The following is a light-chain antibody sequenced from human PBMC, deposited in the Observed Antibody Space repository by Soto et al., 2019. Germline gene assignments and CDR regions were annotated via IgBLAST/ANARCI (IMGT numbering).Light chain of an antibody. J-gene: IGLJ2*01. CDR2: EVS. V-gene: IGLV2-14*01. CDR3: SSYTSSSIVV. CDR1: SSDVGGYNY. Sequence: QSVLTQPASVSGSPGQSITISCTGTSSDVGGYNYVSWYQHHPGRAPKLMIYEVSNRPSGVSNRFSGSKSDNTASLTISGLQAEDEGDYFCSSYTSSSIVVFGGGTKLTVL.